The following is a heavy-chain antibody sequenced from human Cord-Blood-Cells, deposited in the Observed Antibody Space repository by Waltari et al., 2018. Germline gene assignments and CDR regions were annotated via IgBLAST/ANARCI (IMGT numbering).Heavy chain of an antibody. CDR2: IKQDGSEK. Sequence: EVQLVESGGGLVQPGGSLRLSCAASGFTSSSYWMSWVRQAPGKGLEGVANIKQDGSEKYYVDSVKGRFTISRDNAKNSLYLQMNSLRAEDTAVYYCARDKNDLDYWGQGTLVTVSS. V-gene: IGHV3-7*01. J-gene: IGHJ4*02. CDR1: GFTSSSYW. CDR3: ARDKNDLDY.